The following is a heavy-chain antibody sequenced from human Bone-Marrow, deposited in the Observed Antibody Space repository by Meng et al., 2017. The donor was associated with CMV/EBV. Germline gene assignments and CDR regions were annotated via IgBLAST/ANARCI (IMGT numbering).Heavy chain of an antibody. V-gene: IGHV3-30*02. J-gene: IGHJ4*02. D-gene: IGHD2-2*01. CDR3: ARSTGYCSRTSCYPHFDY. CDR2: IRYDGSNE. CDR1: GFSFSTYA. Sequence: GGSLRLSCAASGFSFSTYAMHWVRQAPGKGLEWVTFIRYDGSNEYYVDSVQGRFTISRDNSRNTLYLQMHSLRAEDTAVYYCARSTGYCSRTSCYPHFDYWGQGTLVTVSS.